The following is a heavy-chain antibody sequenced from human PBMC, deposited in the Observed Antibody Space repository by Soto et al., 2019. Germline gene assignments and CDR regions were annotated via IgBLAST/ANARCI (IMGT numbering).Heavy chain of an antibody. D-gene: IGHD3-10*01. CDR1: GFTFSSYA. Sequence: GGSLRLSCAASGFTFSSYAMSWVRQAPGKGLEWVSAISGSGGSTYYADSVKGRFTISRDNSKNTLYLQMNSLRAEDTAVYYCAKDQVVRGVSQYGMDVRGQGTTVTVSS. CDR3: AKDQVVRGVSQYGMDV. CDR2: ISGSGGST. V-gene: IGHV3-23*01. J-gene: IGHJ6*02.